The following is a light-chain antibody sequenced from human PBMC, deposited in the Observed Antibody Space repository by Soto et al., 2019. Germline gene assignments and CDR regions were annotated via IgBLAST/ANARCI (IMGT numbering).Light chain of an antibody. CDR1: RTINTY. J-gene: IGKJ5*01. Sequence: DIQMTQSPSSLSASVVDTITITFRASRTINTYLNWFQQKPGEPPRLLIYGASTLHDGVPSRFSGSGSGADFTLTISSLQPEDFAIYYCLQANRVPLSFGQGTRLEIK. CDR2: GAS. CDR3: LQANRVPLS. V-gene: IGKV1-39*01.